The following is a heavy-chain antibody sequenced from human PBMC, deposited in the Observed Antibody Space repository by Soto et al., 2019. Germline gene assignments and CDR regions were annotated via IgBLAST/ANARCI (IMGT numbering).Heavy chain of an antibody. CDR1: GGTFSSYA. CDR3: ARDRATYSSSSGGFNWFDP. Sequence: SVKVSCKASGGTFSSYAINWVRQAPGQGLEWMGGIIPIFGTANYAQKFQGRVTITADESTGTAYMELSSLRSEDTAVYYCARDRATYSSSSGGFNWFDPWGQGTLVTVSS. V-gene: IGHV1-69*13. D-gene: IGHD6-6*01. J-gene: IGHJ5*02. CDR2: IIPIFGTA.